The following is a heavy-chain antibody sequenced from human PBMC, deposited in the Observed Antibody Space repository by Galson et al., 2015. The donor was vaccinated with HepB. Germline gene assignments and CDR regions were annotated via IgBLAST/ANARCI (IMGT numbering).Heavy chain of an antibody. Sequence: SLRLSCAASGFTFSSYSMNWVRQAPGKGLEWVSYISSSSSTIYYADSVKGRFTISRDNAKNSLYLQMNSLRAEDTAVYYCARDRVAVAGRVRPGYVYYGMDVWGQGTTVTVSS. CDR1: GFTFSSYS. J-gene: IGHJ6*02. V-gene: IGHV3-48*01. CDR3: ARDRVAVAGRVRPGYVYYGMDV. D-gene: IGHD6-19*01. CDR2: ISSSSSTI.